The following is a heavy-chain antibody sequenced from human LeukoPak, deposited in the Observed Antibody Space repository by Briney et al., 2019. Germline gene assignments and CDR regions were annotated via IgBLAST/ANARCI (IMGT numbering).Heavy chain of an antibody. CDR2: IYSGGGT. CDR1: GFTVSSNY. Sequence: GGSLRLSCAASGFTVSSNYMSWVRQAPGKGLEWVSVIYSGGGTYYADSVKGRFIISRDNSKNTLYLQMNSLRAEDTAVYYCARGDYYGSRGDYWGQGTLVTVSS. V-gene: IGHV3-66*01. D-gene: IGHD3-10*01. J-gene: IGHJ4*02. CDR3: ARGDYYGSRGDY.